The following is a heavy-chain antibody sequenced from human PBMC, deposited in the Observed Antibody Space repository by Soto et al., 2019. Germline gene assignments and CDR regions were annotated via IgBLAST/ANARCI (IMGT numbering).Heavy chain of an antibody. Sequence: QVQLVQSGAEVKKPGASVKVSCKASGYIFTSYGISWVRQAPGQGLEWMGWISAYNGNTNYAPKLQGRVTMTTDTSTSTAYMELRSLRSDDTAVYYCARDGTAYCGGDCSPNFDYWGQGTLVTVSS. CDR1: GYIFTSYG. J-gene: IGHJ4*02. D-gene: IGHD2-21*02. CDR2: ISAYNGNT. CDR3: ARDGTAYCGGDCSPNFDY. V-gene: IGHV1-18*01.